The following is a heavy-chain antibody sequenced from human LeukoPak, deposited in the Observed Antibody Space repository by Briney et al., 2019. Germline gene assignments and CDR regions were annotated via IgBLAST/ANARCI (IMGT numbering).Heavy chain of an antibody. J-gene: IGHJ6*03. CDR3: ARAIAAHPYYYYYYMDV. CDR1: GYTFTSYD. V-gene: IGHV1-8*01. CDR2: MNPNSGNT. D-gene: IGHD6-6*01. Sequence: GASVTVSCKASGYTFTSYDINWVRQATGQGLEWMGWMNPNSGNTGYAQKFQGRVTMTRNTSISTAYMELSSLRSEDTAVYYCARAIAAHPYYYYYYMDVWGKGTTVTVSS.